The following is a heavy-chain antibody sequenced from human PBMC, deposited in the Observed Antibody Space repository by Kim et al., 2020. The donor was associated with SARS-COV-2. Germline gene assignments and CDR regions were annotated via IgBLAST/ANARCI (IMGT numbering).Heavy chain of an antibody. CDR1: GGSISSSSYY. J-gene: IGHJ2*01. D-gene: IGHD4-17*01. CDR3: ARPDYGDYGWYFDL. V-gene: IGHV4-39*01. Sequence: SETLSLTCTVSGGSISSSSYYWGWIRQPPGKGLEWIGSIYYSGSTYYNPSLKSRVTISVDTSKNQFSLKLSSVTAADTAVYYCARPDYGDYGWYFDLWGRGTLVTVSS. CDR2: IYYSGST.